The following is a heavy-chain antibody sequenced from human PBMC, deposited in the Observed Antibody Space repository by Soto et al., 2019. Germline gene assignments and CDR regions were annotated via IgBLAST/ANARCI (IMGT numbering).Heavy chain of an antibody. V-gene: IGHV2-70*01. CDR2: IDWDDDK. D-gene: IGHD3-10*01. Sequence: SGPTLVNPTHTLTLTCTFSGFSLSTSGMCVTWIRQPPGKALEWLALIDWDDDKFYNTSLRPRLTISKDTSKNQVVLTMTNMDPVDTATYYCERIRRTRQASGYFRSDGLDVRGQGPTVTVSS. J-gene: IGHJ6*02. CDR3: ERIRRTRQASGYFRSDGLDV. CDR1: GFSLSTSGMC.